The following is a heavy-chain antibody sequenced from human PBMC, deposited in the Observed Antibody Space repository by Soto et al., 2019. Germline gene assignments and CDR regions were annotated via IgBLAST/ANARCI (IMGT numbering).Heavy chain of an antibody. V-gene: IGHV1-18*04. CDR1: GYTFTSYG. D-gene: IGHD3-22*01. CDR3: AIHFTYNYVSIGYYTVYYIDF. CDR2: ISAYNGNT. J-gene: IGHJ4*02. Sequence: VSVKVSCKASGYTFTSYGISWVRQAPGQGLEWMGWISAYNGNTNYAQKLQGRVTMTTDTSTSTAYMELRSLRSDDTAAEYSAIHFTYNYVSIGYYTVYYIDFWGQGTLVTVSS.